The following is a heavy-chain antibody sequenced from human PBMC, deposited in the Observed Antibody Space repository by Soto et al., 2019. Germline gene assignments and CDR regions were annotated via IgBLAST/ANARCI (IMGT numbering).Heavy chain of an antibody. CDR3: ARYSSGRGVWLDP. V-gene: IGHV1-69*06. Sequence: SVKVCCKASGGTFSSYAISWVRQAPGQGLEWMGGIIPIFGTANYAQKFQGRVTITADKSTSTAYMELSSLRSEDTAVYYCARYSSGRGVWLDPWGQGNLVAV. D-gene: IGHD6-19*01. J-gene: IGHJ5*02. CDR1: GGTFSSYA. CDR2: IIPIFGTA.